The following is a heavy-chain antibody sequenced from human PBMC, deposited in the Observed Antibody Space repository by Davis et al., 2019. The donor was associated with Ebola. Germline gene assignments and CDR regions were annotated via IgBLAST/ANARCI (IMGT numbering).Heavy chain of an antibody. CDR3: ARDTGIRYVSLGY. J-gene: IGHJ4*02. CDR2: INAGNGNM. D-gene: IGHD3-9*01. CDR1: GYTFTDFD. Sequence: ASVTVSCKASGYTFTDFDMHWVRQAPGQGLEGMGWINAGNGNMRYSQKFQGRVTITRDTSASTVYMELSSLRSEDTAIYYCARDTGIRYVSLGYWGQGTLVTVSS. V-gene: IGHV1-3*01.